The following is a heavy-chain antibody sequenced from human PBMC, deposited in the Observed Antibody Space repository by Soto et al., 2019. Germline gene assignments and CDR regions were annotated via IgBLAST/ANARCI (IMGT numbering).Heavy chain of an antibody. D-gene: IGHD2-21*02. V-gene: IGHV3-30-3*01. Sequence: PGGSLRLSCAASGFSFSISPMHWVRQAPGKGPEWVALISYDGTNKYYADSVKGRFTISRDNAKNSLYLQMNSLRDEDTAVYYCARMFKGDHFAYWGQGTLVTVSS. CDR2: ISYDGTNK. J-gene: IGHJ4*02. CDR1: GFSFSISP. CDR3: ARMFKGDHFAY.